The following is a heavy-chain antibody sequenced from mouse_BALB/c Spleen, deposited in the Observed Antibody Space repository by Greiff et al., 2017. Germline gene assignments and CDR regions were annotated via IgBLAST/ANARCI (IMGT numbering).Heavy chain of an antibody. CDR2: INPSTGYT. CDR3: AREARATPNAMDY. D-gene: IGHD3-1*01. CDR1: GYTFTSYW. V-gene: IGHV1-7*01. Sequence: QVHVKQSGAELAKPGASVKMSCKASGYTFTSYWMHWVKQRPGQGLEWIGYINPSTGYTEYNQKFKDKATLTADKSSSTAYMQLSSLTSEDSAVYYCAREARATPNAMDYWGQGTSVTVSS. J-gene: IGHJ4*01.